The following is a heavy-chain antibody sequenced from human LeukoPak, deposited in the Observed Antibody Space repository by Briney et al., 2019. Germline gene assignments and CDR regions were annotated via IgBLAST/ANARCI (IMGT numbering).Heavy chain of an antibody. D-gene: IGHD3-22*01. V-gene: IGHV4-4*07. CDR3: ASIGPDSSGYSSRYWYFDL. CDR1: GGSISSYY. Sequence: NPSETLSLTCTVSGGSISSYYWSWIRQPAGKGLEWIGRIYTSGSTNYNPSLKSRVTMSVDTSKNQFSLKLSSVTAADTAVYYCASIGPDSSGYSSRYWYFDLWGRGTLVTVSS. CDR2: IYTSGST. J-gene: IGHJ2*01.